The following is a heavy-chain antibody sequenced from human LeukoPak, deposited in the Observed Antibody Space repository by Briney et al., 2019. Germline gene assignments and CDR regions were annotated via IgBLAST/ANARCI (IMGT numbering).Heavy chain of an antibody. D-gene: IGHD3-9*01. J-gene: IGHJ5*02. Sequence: GGSLRLSCAASGFTSSSSVMSWVRQAPGKGLEWVSGISGNGGNTYYADSVTGRFTISRDNSKNTLYLQMNSLRAEDTALYYCAKLPTGYPNWFDPWGQGTLVTVSS. CDR1: GFTSSSSV. CDR2: ISGNGGNT. V-gene: IGHV3-23*01. CDR3: AKLPTGYPNWFDP.